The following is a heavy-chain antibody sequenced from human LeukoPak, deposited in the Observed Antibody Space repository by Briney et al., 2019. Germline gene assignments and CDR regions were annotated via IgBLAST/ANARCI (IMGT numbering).Heavy chain of an antibody. J-gene: IGHJ6*03. D-gene: IGHD6-6*01. Sequence: SETLSLTCAVYGGSFSGYYWSWIRQPPGKGLEWIGEINHSGSTNYNPSLKSRVTISVDTSKNQFSLKLSSVTAADTAVYYCARGSKYGSSRYYYYYYMDVWGKGTTVTVSS. V-gene: IGHV4-34*01. CDR1: GGSFSGYY. CDR2: INHSGST. CDR3: ARGSKYGSSRYYYYYYMDV.